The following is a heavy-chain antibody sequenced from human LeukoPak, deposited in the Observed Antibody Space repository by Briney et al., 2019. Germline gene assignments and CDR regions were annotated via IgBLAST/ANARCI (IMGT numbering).Heavy chain of an antibody. V-gene: IGHV3-9*01. CDR1: GFNFDDYA. J-gene: IGHJ6*02. D-gene: IGHD3-22*01. CDR3: AKDLSSAITSSLAMDV. CDR2: ITWNRDNT. Sequence: GGSLTLSCAVSGFNFDDYAMHWVRPAPGRGLAWVAGITWNRDNTAYADSVRGRFAISRDNAKNYLYLQMNSLRAEDTALYYCAKDLSSAITSSLAMDVWGQGTTVTVSS.